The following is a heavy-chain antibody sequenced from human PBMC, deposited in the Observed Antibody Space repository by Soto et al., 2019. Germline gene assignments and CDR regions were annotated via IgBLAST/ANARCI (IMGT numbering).Heavy chain of an antibody. CDR2: ISFNGLSQ. J-gene: IGHJ3*01. D-gene: IGHD3-16*01. CDR3: ARGGSGLRGAFNV. CDR1: GFTFSSFA. Sequence: QELLVESGGGVVQPGKSLRLSCAASGFTFSSFAMHWVRQAPGKGLEWVSVISFNGLSQFYPDSIRGRFTISRDNSKNTPYLQLDTLRHDDTAVYYCARGGSGLRGAFNVWGQGTEVSVS. V-gene: IGHV3-30*03.